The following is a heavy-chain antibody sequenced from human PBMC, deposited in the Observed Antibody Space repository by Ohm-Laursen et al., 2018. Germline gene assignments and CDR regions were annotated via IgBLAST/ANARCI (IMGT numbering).Heavy chain of an antibody. Sequence: SLRLSCSASGFIFRNFSMHWVRQAPGKGLERVAAIWYDGSNKYYADSVKGRFTISRDNSKNTLYLQMSSLRAEDTAVYFCAVLELLRYYYYYDMDVWGQGTTVTVSS. CDR2: IWYDGSNK. CDR1: GFIFRNFS. D-gene: IGHD3-3*01. CDR3: AVLELLRYYYYYDMDV. J-gene: IGHJ6*02. V-gene: IGHV3-33*01.